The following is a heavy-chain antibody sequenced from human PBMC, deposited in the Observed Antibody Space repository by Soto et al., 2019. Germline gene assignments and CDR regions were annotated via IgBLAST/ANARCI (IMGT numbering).Heavy chain of an antibody. CDR2: VDHSGRT. Sequence: SETLSLTCAVSGYSINSDYYWGWIRQPPGNGLEWIGSVDHSGRTYYSPPLRSRLTIFIDTSKNQFSLRLTSVTAADTAMYFCAKKGYYPSGEIGLFDSWGPGTLVTVSS. V-gene: IGHV4-38-2*01. CDR3: AKKGYYPSGEIGLFDS. D-gene: IGHD3-16*01. J-gene: IGHJ4*02. CDR1: GYSINSDYY.